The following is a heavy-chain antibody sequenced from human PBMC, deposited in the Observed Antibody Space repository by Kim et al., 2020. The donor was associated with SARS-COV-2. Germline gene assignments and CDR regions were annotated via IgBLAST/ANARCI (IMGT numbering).Heavy chain of an antibody. V-gene: IGHV4-39*01. D-gene: IGHD3-10*01. CDR1: GGSISSSSYY. J-gene: IGHJ4*02. CDR3: ARHGILWFGEFQTNFDY. Sequence: SETLSLTCTVSGGSISSSSYYWGWIRQPPGKGLEWIGSIYYSGSTYYNPSLKSRVTISVDTSKNQFSLKLSSVTAADTAVYYCARHGILWFGEFQTNFDYWGQGTLVTVSS. CDR2: IYYSGST.